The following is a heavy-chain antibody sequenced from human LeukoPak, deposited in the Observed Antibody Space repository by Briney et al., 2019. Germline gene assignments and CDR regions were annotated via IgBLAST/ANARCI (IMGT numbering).Heavy chain of an antibody. CDR1: GGTFSSYT. CDR2: IIPILGIA. V-gene: IGHV1-69*04. Sequence: AVKVSCKASGGTFSSYTISWVRQAPGQGLEWMGRIIPILGIANYAQKFQGRVTITADKSTSTAYMELSSLRSEDTAVYYCARDLSRDTMVRGVITSIGDPKWFDPWGQGTLVTVSS. D-gene: IGHD3-10*01. J-gene: IGHJ5*02. CDR3: ARDLSRDTMVRGVITSIGDPKWFDP.